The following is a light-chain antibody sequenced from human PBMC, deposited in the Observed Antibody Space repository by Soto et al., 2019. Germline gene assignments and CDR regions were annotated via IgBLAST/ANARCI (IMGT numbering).Light chain of an antibody. V-gene: IGKV3-20*01. CDR1: QSVSSSY. J-gene: IGKJ5*01. CDR2: GAS. Sequence: EIVLTQSPGTLSLSPGERATLSCRASQSVSSSYLAWYQQKPGQAPRLLIHGASSRATGIPSRFSGSGSGTEFTLTISSLQPEDFATYYCQQLNSYPITFGQGTRLEIK. CDR3: QQLNSYPIT.